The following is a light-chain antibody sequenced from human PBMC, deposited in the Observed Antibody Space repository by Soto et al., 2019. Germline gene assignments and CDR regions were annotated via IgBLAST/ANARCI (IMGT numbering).Light chain of an antibody. CDR3: QQRSNWPPYT. Sequence: EIVLTQSPATLSLSPGERATLSCRASQSVSSYLAWYQQKPGQAPRLLIYDASNRATGIPARFSGSGSGTDFTLTISSLEAEDFEVYYGQQRSNWPPYTFGQWTKLEIK. J-gene: IGKJ2*01. V-gene: IGKV3-11*01. CDR1: QSVSSY. CDR2: DAS.